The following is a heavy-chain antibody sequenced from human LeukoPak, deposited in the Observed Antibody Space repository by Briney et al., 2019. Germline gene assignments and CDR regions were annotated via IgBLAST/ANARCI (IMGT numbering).Heavy chain of an antibody. D-gene: IGHD3-22*01. CDR2: INHSGST. CDR3: ARGGYDSSGYGPYYYYYMDV. CDR1: GGSFSGYY. J-gene: IGHJ6*03. Sequence: PETLSLTCAVYGGSFSGYYWSWIRQPPGKGLEWIGEINHSGSTNYNPSLKSRVTISVDTSKNQFSLKLSSVTAADTAVYYCARGGYDSSGYGPYYYYYMDVWGKGTTVTVSS. V-gene: IGHV4-34*01.